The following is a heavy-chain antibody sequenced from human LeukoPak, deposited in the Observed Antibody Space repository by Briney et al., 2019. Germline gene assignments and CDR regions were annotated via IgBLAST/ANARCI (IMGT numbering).Heavy chain of an antibody. D-gene: IGHD2-21*01. CDR2: INPNSGGT. Sequence: ASVKVSCKASGYTFTGYYMHWVRQAPGQGLEWMGWINPNSGGTNYAQKFQGRVTMTRDTSISTAYMELSRLRSDGTAVYYCARPGARTYSFPSYWGQGTLVTVSS. J-gene: IGHJ4*02. CDR1: GYTFTGYY. V-gene: IGHV1-2*02. CDR3: ARPGARTYSFPSY.